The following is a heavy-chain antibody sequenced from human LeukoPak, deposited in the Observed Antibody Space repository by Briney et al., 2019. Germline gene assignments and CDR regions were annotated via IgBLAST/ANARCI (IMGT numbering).Heavy chain of an antibody. J-gene: IGHJ4*02. CDR1: GYTLTELS. V-gene: IGHV1-24*01. D-gene: IGHD2-15*01. Sequence: GASVKVSCKVSGYTLTELSMHWVRQAPGKGLEWMGGFDPEDGETIYAQKFQGRVTMTEDTSTDTAHMELSSLRSEDTAVYYCARASDLRYCSGGSCYRFDYWGQGTLVTVSS. CDR3: ARASDLRYCSGGSCYRFDY. CDR2: FDPEDGET.